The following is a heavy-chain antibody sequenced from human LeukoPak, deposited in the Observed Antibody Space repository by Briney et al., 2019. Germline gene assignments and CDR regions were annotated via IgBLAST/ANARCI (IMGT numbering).Heavy chain of an antibody. J-gene: IGHJ6*03. CDR1: GFTFSSYG. V-gene: IGHV3-33*01. Sequence: GGSLRLSCAASGFTFSSYGMHWVRQAPGKGLEWVAVIWYDGSNKYYADSVKGRFTISRDNSKNTLYLQMNSLRAEDTAVYYCARFAAGGSYYYYMDVWGKGTTVTVSS. CDR3: ARFAAGGSYYYYMDV. D-gene: IGHD6-25*01. CDR2: IWYDGSNK.